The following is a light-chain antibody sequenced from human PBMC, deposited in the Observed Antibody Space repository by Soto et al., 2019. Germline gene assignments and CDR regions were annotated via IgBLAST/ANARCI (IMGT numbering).Light chain of an antibody. J-gene: IGKJ2*01. CDR1: QSVSSN. CDR3: QQYNNWPPYT. CDR2: GAS. V-gene: IGKV3-15*01. Sequence: EIVMTQSPATLSVSPGERATLSCRASQSVSSNLAWYQQKPGQAPMLLIYGASTMATGIPAMFSGSGSGTEFTLTISSLQSEDFAVYYCQQYNNWPPYTFGQGTKLQIK.